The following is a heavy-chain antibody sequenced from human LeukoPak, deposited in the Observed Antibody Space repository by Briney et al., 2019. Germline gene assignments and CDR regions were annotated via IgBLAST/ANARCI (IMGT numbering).Heavy chain of an antibody. V-gene: IGHV5-51*01. J-gene: IGHJ3*02. CDR2: IYPAHSDT. CDR1: GYRFTSHW. Sequence: EESLKISCKASGYRFTSHWIGWVRQMPGKGLELMGIIYPAHSDTRYSPSYEGQVTISVDKSISTAYLQWSSLKASDTAMYYCASPGQTNAFYIWGRGTMVTVSS. CDR3: ASPGQTNAFYI. D-gene: IGHD1-1*01.